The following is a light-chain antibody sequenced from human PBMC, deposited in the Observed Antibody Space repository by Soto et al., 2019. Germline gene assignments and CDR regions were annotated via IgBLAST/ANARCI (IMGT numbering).Light chain of an antibody. CDR3: ATWYDTLDLVV. CDR1: SSNIGSKV. V-gene: IGLV1-44*01. CDR2: STN. Sequence: QAVVTQPPSASGTPGQRGTISCSGSSSNIGSKVVNWYQQVSGTAPKLLIYSTNQRPSGVPDRFSGSKSGTSASLAISGLQSGDEADYYGATWYDTLDLVVFGGGTKLTVL. J-gene: IGLJ2*01.